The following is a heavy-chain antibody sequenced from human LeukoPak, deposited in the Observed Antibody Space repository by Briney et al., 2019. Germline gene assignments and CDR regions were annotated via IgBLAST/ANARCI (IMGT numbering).Heavy chain of an antibody. V-gene: IGHV3-53*01. CDR1: GFTLSSDY. CDR2: LYSGGNT. J-gene: IGHJ5*02. CDR3: ARHDWFDP. Sequence: GGSLRLSCAASGFTLSSDYMSWVRQAPGKGLEWVSVLYSGGNTYYADSVKGRFTISRDSSKNTLYLQMNSLRAEDTAVYYCARHDWFDPWGQGTLVTVSS.